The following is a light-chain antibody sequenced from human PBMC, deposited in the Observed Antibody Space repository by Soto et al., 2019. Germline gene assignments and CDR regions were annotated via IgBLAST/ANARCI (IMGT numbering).Light chain of an antibody. J-gene: IGKJ5*01. V-gene: IGKV3-11*01. CDR3: QHRMSWPLT. CDR1: QTVSSY. CDR2: DAS. Sequence: EIVLTQSPATLSLSPGEGATLSCRASQTVSSYLLWYQQKPGQAPRLLIYDASNRATGVPARFTGSGSETDSTLTISSLEPEDFAVYYCQHRMSWPLTFGQGTRLEIK.